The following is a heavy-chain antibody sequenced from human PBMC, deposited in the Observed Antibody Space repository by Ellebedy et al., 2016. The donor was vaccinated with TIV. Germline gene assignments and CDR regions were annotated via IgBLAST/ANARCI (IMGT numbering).Heavy chain of an antibody. D-gene: IGHD3/OR15-3a*01. CDR1: GGSITSYY. Sequence: SETLSLTCTVSGGSITSYYWSWLRQTPGKGLEWIGYIDYSGNTYYNPSLKSRVTISVDTSMNRFSLELNSVTAADTAVYYCARNVLIFTFDKWYSDLWGRGTLVTVSS. J-gene: IGHJ2*01. CDR2: IDYSGNT. V-gene: IGHV4-59*04. CDR3: ARNVLIFTFDKWYSDL.